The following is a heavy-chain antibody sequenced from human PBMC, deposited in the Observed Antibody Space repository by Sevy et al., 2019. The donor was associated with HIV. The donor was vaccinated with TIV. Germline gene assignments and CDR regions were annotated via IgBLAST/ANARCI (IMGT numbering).Heavy chain of an antibody. J-gene: IGHJ4*02. CDR1: GGSITSLY. Sequence: SETLSLTCTVSGGSITSLYWNWIRQPPGKGLEWIPNIYYNGHINYNPSLKSRVTLSLDTSKNQFSLRLSSVTDADTAMYYCAGENAWGRGYSWGQGTLVTVSS. D-gene: IGHD3-10*01. V-gene: IGHV4-59*08. CDR2: IYYNGHI. CDR3: AGENAWGRGYS.